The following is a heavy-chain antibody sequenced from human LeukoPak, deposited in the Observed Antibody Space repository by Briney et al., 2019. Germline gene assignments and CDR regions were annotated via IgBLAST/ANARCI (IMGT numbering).Heavy chain of an antibody. CDR3: ARGLYGSDPDY. Sequence: SETLSLTCTVSGGSVSSYYWNWIRQSPGKGLEWIGYIYYSGSTNYNPSLKSRVTISVDTSKNQFSLKLSSVTAADTAVYYCARGLYGSDPDYWGQGTLVTVSS. CDR1: GGSVSSYY. D-gene: IGHD3-10*01. J-gene: IGHJ4*02. V-gene: IGHV4-59*02. CDR2: IYYSGST.